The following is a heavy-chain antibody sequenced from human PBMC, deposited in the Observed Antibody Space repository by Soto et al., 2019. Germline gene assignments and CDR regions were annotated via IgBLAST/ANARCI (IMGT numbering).Heavy chain of an antibody. CDR3: ATWSGYSGESWFDP. CDR2: IIPISGPA. CDR1: GGTFTKFA. J-gene: IGHJ5*02. D-gene: IGHD3-3*01. Sequence: QMQLVQSGAEVKKPGSSVKVSCKTSGGTFTKFAFTWVRQAPGQGLEWMGGIIPISGPANYAQKFQGRLTITADESTSTAYMELSSLRSEDTAVYSCATWSGYSGESWFDPWGQGTLVTVSS. V-gene: IGHV1-69*01.